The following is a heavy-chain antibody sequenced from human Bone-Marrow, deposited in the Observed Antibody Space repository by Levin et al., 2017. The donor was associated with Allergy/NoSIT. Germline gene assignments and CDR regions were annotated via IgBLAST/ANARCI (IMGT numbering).Heavy chain of an antibody. V-gene: IGHV3-23*01. J-gene: IGHJ5*02. D-gene: IGHD2-15*01. CDR3: TKGSGGWSWFDP. CDR2: IRGSGGSL. Sequence: GGSLRLSCAASGFTFSTYAMNWVRQAPGKGLEWVAGIRGSGGSLYYTESVKGRFTISRDNSNNTLYLQLNNVRAEDTATYYCTKGSGGWSWFDPWGQGTLVTVSS. CDR1: GFTFSTYA.